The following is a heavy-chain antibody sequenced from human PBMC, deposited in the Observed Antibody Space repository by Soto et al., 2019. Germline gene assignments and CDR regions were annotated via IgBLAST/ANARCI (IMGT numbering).Heavy chain of an antibody. CDR1: GPTFIAYY. J-gene: IGHJ4*02. D-gene: IGHD5-12*01. CDR2: IDPTSGGT. V-gene: IGHV1-2*02. CDR3: ARVSVAVPE. Sequence: QLVQSGAEVKKPGASVRVSCKTSGPTFIAYYIHWVRQAPGQGLEWMGWIDPTSGGTTYEQKFLGRVTMTRDTSINTAYMDLNRLTSDDTAEYYCARVSVAVPEWGQGTLSTVSS.